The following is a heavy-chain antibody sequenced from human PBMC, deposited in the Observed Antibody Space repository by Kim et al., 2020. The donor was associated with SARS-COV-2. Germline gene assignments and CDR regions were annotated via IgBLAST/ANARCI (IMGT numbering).Heavy chain of an antibody. Sequence: SETLSLTCAVYGGSFSGYYWSWIRQPPGKGLEWIGEINHSGSTNYNPSLKSRVTISVDTSKNQFSLKLSSVTAADTAVYYCAKDPYGDYVEEHYYYGIDVWGQGTTVTVSS. CDR2: INHSGST. D-gene: IGHD4-17*01. V-gene: IGHV4-34*01. CDR1: GGSFSGYY. CDR3: AKDPYGDYVEEHYYYGIDV. J-gene: IGHJ6*02.